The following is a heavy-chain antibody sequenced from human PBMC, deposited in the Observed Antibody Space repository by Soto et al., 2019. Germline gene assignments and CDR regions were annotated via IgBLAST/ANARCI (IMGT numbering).Heavy chain of an antibody. Sequence: SVKVSCKASGGTFSSYAISWVRQAPGQGLEWMGGIIPIFGTANYAQKFQGRVTITADESTSTAYMELSSLRSEDTAVYYCARDGYCSSTSCYKGYGMDVWGQGTTVTVSS. CDR3: ARDGYCSSTSCYKGYGMDV. CDR1: GGTFSSYA. CDR2: IIPIFGTA. D-gene: IGHD2-2*02. V-gene: IGHV1-69*13. J-gene: IGHJ6*02.